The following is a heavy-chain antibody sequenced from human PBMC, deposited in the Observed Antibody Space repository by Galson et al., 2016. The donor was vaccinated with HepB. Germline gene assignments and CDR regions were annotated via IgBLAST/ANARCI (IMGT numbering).Heavy chain of an antibody. J-gene: IGHJ4*02. V-gene: IGHV3-48*02. CDR2: ISSSFSTT. Sequence: SLRLSCAASGFTFSSYSMNWVRQAPGKGLEWVSYISSSFSTTYYADSVKGRFTISRDNAKNSLLLQMNSLRDEDTAVYYCARITTVHFDWIPYFDYWGQGTLVTVSS. CDR3: ARITTVHFDWIPYFDY. CDR1: GFTFSSYS. D-gene: IGHD3-9*01.